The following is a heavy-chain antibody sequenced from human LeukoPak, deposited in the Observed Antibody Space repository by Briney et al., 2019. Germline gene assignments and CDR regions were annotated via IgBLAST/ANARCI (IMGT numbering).Heavy chain of an antibody. Sequence: GGSLRLSCAASGFTFSPYSMHWVRQAPGKGLVWVAVISYDGVSKDYAGSVRGRLTISRDNSKNTLFLQMHGLRTEDTAVYFCTRGRYEIHSSGFYFGEHDNWGQGTLVTVSS. CDR1: GFTFSPYS. V-gene: IGHV3-30-3*01. D-gene: IGHD6-19*01. CDR3: TRGRYEIHSSGFYFGEHDN. CDR2: ISYDGVSK. J-gene: IGHJ4*03.